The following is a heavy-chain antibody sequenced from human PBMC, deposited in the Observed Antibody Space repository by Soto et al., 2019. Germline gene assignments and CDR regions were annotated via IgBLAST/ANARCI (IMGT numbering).Heavy chain of an antibody. V-gene: IGHV4-59*11. J-gene: IGHJ5*02. Sequence: PSETLSVTCTVSGGSISSHYWSWIRQSPGKGLEWIGYIYYGGSTNYNPSLKSRVTMSLDTSKNQFSLNLNSVTAADTAVYYCARGGRCNSTICWGGFDPWGQGTLVTVSS. D-gene: IGHD2-2*01. CDR3: ARGGRCNSTICWGGFDP. CDR1: GGSISSHY. CDR2: IYYGGST.